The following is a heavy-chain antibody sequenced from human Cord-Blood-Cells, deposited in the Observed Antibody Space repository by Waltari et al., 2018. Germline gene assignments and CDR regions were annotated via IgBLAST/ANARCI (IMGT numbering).Heavy chain of an antibody. D-gene: IGHD6-19*01. CDR3: SAGSSGWYDY. CDR1: GFTVSSNY. CDR2: IYSGGST. J-gene: IGHJ4*02. V-gene: IGHV3-53*01. Sequence: EVQLVESGGGLIQPGGSLRLSCAASGFTVSSNYMSWVRQAPGKGLEWLLVIYSGGSTYYADSVKGRFTISRDNSKNTLYLQRNSLRAEDTAVYYCSAGSSGWYDYWGQGTLVTVSS.